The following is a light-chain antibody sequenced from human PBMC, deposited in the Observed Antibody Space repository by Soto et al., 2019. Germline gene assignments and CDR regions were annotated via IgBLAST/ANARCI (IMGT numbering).Light chain of an antibody. CDR2: DAS. Sequence: DIVLTQSPATLSLSPGERTTLSCRASQSVSSNLAWYQQKPGQAPRLLIYDASNRATGIPARFSGSGSETDFNLTISSLEPEDFAVYYCPQRSNWPLTFGGGTQVAIK. V-gene: IGKV3-11*01. J-gene: IGKJ4*01. CDR3: PQRSNWPLT. CDR1: QSVSSN.